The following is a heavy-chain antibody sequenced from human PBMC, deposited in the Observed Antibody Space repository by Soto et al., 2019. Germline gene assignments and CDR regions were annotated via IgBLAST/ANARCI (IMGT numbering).Heavy chain of an antibody. J-gene: IGHJ6*02. CDR2: IIPIFCTA. D-gene: IGHD2-2*01. V-gene: IGHV1-69*12. CDR1: GGTFSSYA. Sequence: QVQLVQSGAEVKKPGSSVKVSCKASGGTFSSYAISWVRQAPGQGLEWMGGIIPIFCTANYAQKFQGRVTITADESTSTAYMELSSLRSEDTAVYYCARTLVPAAMRYYYYGMDVWGQGTTVTVSS. CDR3: ARTLVPAAMRYYYYGMDV.